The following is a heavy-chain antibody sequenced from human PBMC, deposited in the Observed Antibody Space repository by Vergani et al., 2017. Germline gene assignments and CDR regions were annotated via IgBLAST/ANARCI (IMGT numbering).Heavy chain of an antibody. CDR3: TRSECSGTTCYGHYFDL. J-gene: IGHJ4*01. Sequence: VQLVKSGGGVVQPGGSLRVSCSASGFRVTTYYMSWVRQAPGKGLEWVSVIKSDGRTSYAESVRGRFTISRDTSRNAVYLQMNILRVEDTGVYYCTRSECSGTTCYGHYFDLWGHGILVTVSS. CDR2: IKSDGRT. V-gene: IGHV3-66*02. D-gene: IGHD2-15*01. CDR1: GFRVTTYY.